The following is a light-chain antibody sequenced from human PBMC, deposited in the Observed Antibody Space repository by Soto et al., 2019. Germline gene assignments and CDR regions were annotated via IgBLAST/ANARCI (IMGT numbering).Light chain of an antibody. CDR1: QSVNRN. CDR3: QQYNNWPLT. V-gene: IGKV3-15*01. J-gene: IGKJ4*01. CDR2: DAS. Sequence: EIVMTQSPATLSVSPGERATLSCRASQSVNRNLAWYQQKPGQTPRLLIYDASSRATGIPARFSGSGSGTDFTLTISSLQSEDFAVYYCQQYNNWPLTFGGGTIVEIK.